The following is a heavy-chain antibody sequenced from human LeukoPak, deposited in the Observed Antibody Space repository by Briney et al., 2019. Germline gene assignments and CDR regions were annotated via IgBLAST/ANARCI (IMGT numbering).Heavy chain of an antibody. CDR1: GFTFSSYG. D-gene: IGHD2-15*01. CDR2: IYSGGST. CDR3: ARGGYWCDY. V-gene: IGHV3-NL1*01. J-gene: IGHJ4*02. Sequence: PGRSLRLSCAASGFTFSSYGMHWVRQAPGKGLEWVSVIYSGGSTYYADSVKGRFTISRHNSKNTLYLQMNSLRAEDTAVYYCARGGYWCDYWGQGTLVTVSS.